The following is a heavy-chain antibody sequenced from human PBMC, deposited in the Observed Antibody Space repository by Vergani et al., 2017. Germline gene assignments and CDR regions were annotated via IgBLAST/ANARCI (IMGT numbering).Heavy chain of an antibody. Sequence: HLLESGGGLVQPGGSLRLSCAASGFIFNNYAMNWVRQAPGKGLEWVSGIAGRGDSTDNADSVKGRFTISRDNSKNTLYLQMNSLRAEDTAIYYFAKGAQPVNYFDSRFDSWGQGTLVVVSS. V-gene: IGHV3-23*01. CDR3: AKGAQPVNYFDSRFDS. D-gene: IGHD3-22*01. CDR2: IAGRGDST. J-gene: IGHJ4*02. CDR1: GFIFNNYA.